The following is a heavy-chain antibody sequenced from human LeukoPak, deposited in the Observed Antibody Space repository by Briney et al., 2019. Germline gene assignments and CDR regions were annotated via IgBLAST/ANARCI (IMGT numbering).Heavy chain of an antibody. CDR2: IYSGGST. CDR3: AKHSGYDLKYFDS. J-gene: IGHJ4*02. V-gene: IGHV3-66*04. Sequence: PGGSLRPSCAASGFTVSSNYMSWVRQAPGKGLEWVSVIYSGGSTYYADSVKGRFTISRDNSRHTLYLQMNSLRADDTAVYYCAKHSGYDLKYFDSWGQGTLVTVSS. D-gene: IGHD5-12*01. CDR1: GFTVSSNY.